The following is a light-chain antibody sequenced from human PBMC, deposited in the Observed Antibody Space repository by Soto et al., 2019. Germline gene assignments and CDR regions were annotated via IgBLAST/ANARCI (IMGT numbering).Light chain of an antibody. V-gene: IGKV3-15*01. CDR3: QQYHTWPTT. Sequence: DIGMTQSPATLSVAPGERVTFSCRASHGVSRKLAWYQHKPVQAPRLLISGASTGATGLPAMFSGRGCQTEFPLTISSLQSEDCAIYYCQQYHTWPTTFGRGTKVDIK. CDR1: HGVSRK. J-gene: IGKJ3*01. CDR2: GAS.